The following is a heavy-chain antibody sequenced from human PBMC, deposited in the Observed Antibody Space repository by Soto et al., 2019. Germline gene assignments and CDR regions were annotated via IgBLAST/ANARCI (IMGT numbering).Heavy chain of an antibody. V-gene: IGHV3-30*18. CDR3: AKTLENYVDYYYYGMDV. CDR2: ISYDGSNK. CDR1: GFTFSSYG. D-gene: IGHD1-7*01. J-gene: IGHJ6*02. Sequence: GGSLRLSCAASGFTFSSYGMHWVRQAPGKGLEWVAVISYDGSNKYYADSVKGRFTISRDNSKNTLYLQMNSLRAEDTAVYYCAKTLENYVDYYYYGMDVWGQGTTVTVSS.